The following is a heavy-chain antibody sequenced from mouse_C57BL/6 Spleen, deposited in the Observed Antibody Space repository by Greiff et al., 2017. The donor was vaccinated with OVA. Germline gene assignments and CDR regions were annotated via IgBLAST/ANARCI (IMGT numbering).Heavy chain of an antibody. CDR2: IDPSDSYT. D-gene: IGHD1-1*01. Sequence: VQLQQPGAELVMPGASVKLSCKASGYTFTSYWMHWVKQRPGQGLEWIGEIDPSDSYTNYNQKFKGKSTLTVDTSSSTAYMQLSSLTYEDSAVYYCARMGGSSYNYAMDYWGQGTSDTVSS. CDR3: ARMGGSSYNYAMDY. J-gene: IGHJ4*01. V-gene: IGHV1-69*01. CDR1: GYTFTSYW.